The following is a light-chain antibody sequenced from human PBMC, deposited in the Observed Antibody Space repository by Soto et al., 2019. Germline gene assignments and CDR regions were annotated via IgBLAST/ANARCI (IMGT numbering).Light chain of an antibody. V-gene: IGLV2-14*01. CDR2: EVS. CDR3: LSYAGTAYV. CDR1: SSDIGAYKY. Sequence: QSVLTQPASVSGSPGQSITISCTGTSSDIGAYKYVSWYQHHSGKAPKLIIYEVSIRPSRISNRFSGSMSGNTASLTISGLQAEDEADYYCLSYAGTAYVFGTGTKVTVL. J-gene: IGLJ1*01.